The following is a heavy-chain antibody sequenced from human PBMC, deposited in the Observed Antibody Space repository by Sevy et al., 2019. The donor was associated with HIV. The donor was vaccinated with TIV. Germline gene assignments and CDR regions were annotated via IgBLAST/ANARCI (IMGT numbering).Heavy chain of an antibody. V-gene: IGHV3-23*01. Sequence: GGSLRLSCAASGFALSNYYAMHWVRQAPGKGLEWVSSISGSTTNTNYADSVKGRFTISRDNSKNTLYLQMNSLKADDTAIYYCAKPPIGWTREGFDQWGQGTLVTVSS. CDR3: AKPPIGWTREGFDQ. CDR1: GFALSNYYA. D-gene: IGHD6-19*01. CDR2: ISGSTTNT. J-gene: IGHJ4*02.